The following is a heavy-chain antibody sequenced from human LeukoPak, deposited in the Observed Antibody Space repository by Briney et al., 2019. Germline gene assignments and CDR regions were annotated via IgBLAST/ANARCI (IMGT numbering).Heavy chain of an antibody. CDR3: ARFAYCGGHCWYYFDY. J-gene: IGHJ4*02. Sequence: PSETLSLTCTVSGGSISSYYWSWIRQPPGKGLEWIGYIYSSGSTNYDPSLKSRITISVDTSKNQFSLKLSSVTAADTAVYYCARFAYCGGHCWYYFDYWGQGSLVTVSS. D-gene: IGHD2-21*02. V-gene: IGHV4-59*01. CDR2: IYSSGST. CDR1: GGSISSYY.